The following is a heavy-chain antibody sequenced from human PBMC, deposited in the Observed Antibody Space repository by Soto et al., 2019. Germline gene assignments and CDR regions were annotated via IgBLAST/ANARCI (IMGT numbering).Heavy chain of an antibody. CDR3: AKWQQLFPNWFDP. J-gene: IGHJ5*02. D-gene: IGHD6-13*01. CDR1: GFTFSSYA. Sequence: PGGSLSLSCAASGFTFSSYAMSWVRQAPGKGLEWVSAISGSGGRTYYADSVKGRFTISRANSKTTLYLQMKSLRAEDTAVYYCAKWQQLFPNWFDPWGQGTLVTVSS. V-gene: IGHV3-23*01. CDR2: ISGSGGRT.